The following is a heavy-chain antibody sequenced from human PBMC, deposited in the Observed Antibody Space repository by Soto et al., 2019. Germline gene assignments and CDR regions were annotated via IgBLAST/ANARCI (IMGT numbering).Heavy chain of an antibody. CDR1: GGTFSSYA. CDR3: VRSQGSSTSLEIYYYYYYGMDV. Sequence: QVQLVQSGAEVKKPGSSVKVSCKASGGTFSSYAISWVRQAPGQGLEWMGGIIPISETTNYAQKFQGRVTITADESKSTAYMELSSLRSEDTAVYYCVRSQGSSTSLEIYYYYYYGMDVWGQGTTVTGSS. CDR2: IIPISETT. D-gene: IGHD2-2*01. J-gene: IGHJ6*02. V-gene: IGHV1-69*01.